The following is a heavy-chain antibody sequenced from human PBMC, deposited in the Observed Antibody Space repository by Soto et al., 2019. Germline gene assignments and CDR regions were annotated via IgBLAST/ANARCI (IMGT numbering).Heavy chain of an antibody. CDR1: GGSISSYY. J-gene: IGHJ6*02. V-gene: IGHV4-59*01. Sequence: ASETLSLTCTVSGGSISSYYWSWIRQPPGKGLEWIGYIYYSGSTNYNPSLKSRVTISVDTSKNQFSLKLSSVTAADTAVYYCARAGYSSSWQLRNYYYYGMDVWGQGTTVTVSS. CDR3: ARAGYSSSWQLRNYYYYGMDV. CDR2: IYYSGST. D-gene: IGHD6-13*01.